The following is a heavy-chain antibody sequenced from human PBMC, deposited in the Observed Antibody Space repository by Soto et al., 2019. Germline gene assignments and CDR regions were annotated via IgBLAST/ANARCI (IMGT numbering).Heavy chain of an antibody. V-gene: IGHV4-61*01. CDR2: VNHTGRT. D-gene: IGHD3-3*01. CDR1: GGSFKSGSYS. J-gene: IGHJ4*02. Sequence: QVQLQESGPGLVKPSETLSLTCTVSGGSFKSGSYSWSWFRQPPGKELEWIGYVNHTGRTSYNPSLKSRVSIAMDTSKNQFSLNLDSVTAADTAVYFCARDFAYFDSWGQGTLVTVSS. CDR3: ARDFAYFDS.